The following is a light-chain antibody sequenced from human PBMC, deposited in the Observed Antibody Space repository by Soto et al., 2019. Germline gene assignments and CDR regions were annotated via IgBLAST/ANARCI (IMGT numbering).Light chain of an antibody. Sequence: EIVLTKSPGTLSLSPGDRATLSCRASQIVSSSYLAWYQQKPGKAPKLLIYGASSRATGIPDRFSGSGSGTDFTLTISRLEPEDSAVYYCQQYGSLPRTFGQGTKVEIK. CDR1: QIVSSSY. V-gene: IGKV3-20*01. CDR2: GAS. CDR3: QQYGSLPRT. J-gene: IGKJ1*01.